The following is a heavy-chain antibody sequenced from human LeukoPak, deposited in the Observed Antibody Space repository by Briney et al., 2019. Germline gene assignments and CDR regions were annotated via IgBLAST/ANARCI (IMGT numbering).Heavy chain of an antibody. CDR1: GGSISSYY. V-gene: IGHV4-4*07. CDR3: ARDGRNYYDRSGYYSALAY. J-gene: IGHJ4*02. CDR2: IYTSGST. Sequence: ASETLSLTCTVSGGSISSYYWSWIRQPAGKGLEWIGRIYTSGSTNYNPSLKSRVTMSVDTSKNQFSLKLSSVTAADTAVYYCARDGRNYYDRSGYYSALAYWGQGALVTVSS. D-gene: IGHD3-22*01.